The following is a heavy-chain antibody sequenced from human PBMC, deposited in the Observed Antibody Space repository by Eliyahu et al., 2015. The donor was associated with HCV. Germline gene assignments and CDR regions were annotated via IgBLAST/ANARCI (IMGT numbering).Heavy chain of an antibody. CDR1: GYSFNTYW. CDR3: ARGEMDEPFDF. Sequence: GYSFNTYWIGWVRQMPGKGLEWMGIIYPRDSETRYGPSFQGHVTLSVDRSINTAYLQWSSLKASDTAIYYCARGEMDEPFDFWGQGTLVTVSS. D-gene: IGHD5-24*01. CDR2: IYPRDSET. J-gene: IGHJ4*02. V-gene: IGHV5-51*01.